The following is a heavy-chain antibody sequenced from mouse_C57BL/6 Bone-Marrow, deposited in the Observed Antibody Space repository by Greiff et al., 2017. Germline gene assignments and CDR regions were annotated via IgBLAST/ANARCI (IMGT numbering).Heavy chain of an antibody. CDR3: DNGSSYPYWYFDV. CDR2: INPSSGYT. D-gene: IGHD1-1*01. J-gene: IGHJ1*03. V-gene: IGHV1-7*01. Sequence: QVQLQQSGAELAKPGASVKLSCKASGYTFTSYWMHWVKQRPGQGLEWIGYINPSSGYTKYNQKFKDKATLTADKSSSTAYMQLSSLTYEDSAVYYCDNGSSYPYWYFDVWGTGTTVTVSS. CDR1: GYTFTSYW.